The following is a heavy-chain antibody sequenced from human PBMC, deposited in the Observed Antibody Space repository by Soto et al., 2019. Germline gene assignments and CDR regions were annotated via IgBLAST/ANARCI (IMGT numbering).Heavy chain of an antibody. Sequence: QVQLVESGGGVVQPGRSLRLSCAASGFTFSSYAMHWVRQAPGKGLEWVAVISYDGSNKYYADSVKGRFTISRDNSKNPLDLQMNSLRTEDTAVYYCARDRDWNAWGNDAFDIWGQGTMVTVSS. CDR2: ISYDGSNK. CDR3: ARDRDWNAWGNDAFDI. CDR1: GFTFSSYA. J-gene: IGHJ3*02. V-gene: IGHV3-30-3*01. D-gene: IGHD1-1*01.